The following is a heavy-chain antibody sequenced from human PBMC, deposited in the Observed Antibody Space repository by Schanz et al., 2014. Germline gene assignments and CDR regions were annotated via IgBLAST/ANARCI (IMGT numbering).Heavy chain of an antibody. CDR2: IYDRGST. D-gene: IGHD6-13*01. CDR1: SDSISHYY. Sequence: QVQLQESGPGLVKPSETLSLTCTVPSDSISHYYLSWIRQPPGKELEWVAFIYDRGSTNYNPSLKSRVTISVDTSKNQFSLKLSSVTAADTAVYYCARGPDSTSADVTRGRRRYYFDYWGQGTLVTVSS. CDR3: ARGPDSTSADVTRGRRRYYFDY. J-gene: IGHJ4*02. V-gene: IGHV4-59*12.